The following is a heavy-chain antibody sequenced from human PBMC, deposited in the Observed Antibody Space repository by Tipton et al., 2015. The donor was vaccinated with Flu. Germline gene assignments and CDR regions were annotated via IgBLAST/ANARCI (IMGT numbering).Heavy chain of an antibody. D-gene: IGHD2/OR15-2a*01. CDR1: GDFISSDYF. Sequence: TLSLTCAVSGDFISSDYFWGWIRQPPGKGLEWIGAIYHSGITYYNPSLKSRLTTFVDTSKNQFSLELSSVTAADTAVYYCATFYQYRIDFWGQGTLVTVSS. CDR3: ATFYQYRIDF. J-gene: IGHJ4*02. V-gene: IGHV4-38-2*01. CDR2: IYHSGIT.